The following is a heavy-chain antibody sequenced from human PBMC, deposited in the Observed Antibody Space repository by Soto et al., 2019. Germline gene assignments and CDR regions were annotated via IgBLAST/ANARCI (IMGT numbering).Heavy chain of an antibody. J-gene: IGHJ5*02. CDR2: INHSGST. D-gene: IGHD6-13*01. CDR3: ARGRVDTGYSSSWYLGRSRYWFEP. V-gene: IGHV4-34*01. Sequence: SETLSLTCAVYGGCFSGYYWSWIRQPPGKGLEWIGEINHSGSTNYNPSLKSRVTISVDTSKNQFSLKLSSVTAADTAVYYCARGRVDTGYSSSWYLGRSRYWFEPWGQGTLVTVSS. CDR1: GGCFSGYY.